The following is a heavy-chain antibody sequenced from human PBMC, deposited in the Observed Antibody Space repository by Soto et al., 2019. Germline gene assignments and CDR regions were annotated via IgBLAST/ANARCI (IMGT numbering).Heavy chain of an antibody. CDR1: GFTFSSYA. Sequence: GGSLRLSCAASGFTFSSYAMSWVRQAPGKGLEWVSAISGSGGSTYYVDSVKGRFTISRDNSKNTLYLQMNSLRAEDTAVYYCAKDLPIEYSSSSGWFDPWGQGTLVTVSS. CDR2: ISGSGGST. CDR3: AKDLPIEYSSSSGWFDP. J-gene: IGHJ5*02. D-gene: IGHD6-6*01. V-gene: IGHV3-23*01.